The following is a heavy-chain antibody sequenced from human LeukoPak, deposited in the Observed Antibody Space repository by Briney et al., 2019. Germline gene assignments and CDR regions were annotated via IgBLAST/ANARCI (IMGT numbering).Heavy chain of an antibody. CDR2: IYTSGST. CDR1: GGSLSSYY. D-gene: IGHD1-26*01. J-gene: IGHJ5*02. Sequence: SETLSLTCTVSGGSLSSYYWSSIRQPPGKGLEWIAYIYTSGSTTYNPCFKSRVTISVAPSKNKFSLKLSSVTAADTAVYSCASSLGGSYQSWGQGTLVTVSS. CDR3: ASSLGGSYQS. V-gene: IGHV4-4*09.